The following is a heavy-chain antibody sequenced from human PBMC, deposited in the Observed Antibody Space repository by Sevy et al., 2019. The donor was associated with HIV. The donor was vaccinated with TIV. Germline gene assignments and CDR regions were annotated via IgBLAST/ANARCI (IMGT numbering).Heavy chain of an antibody. J-gene: IGHJ6*02. V-gene: IGHV3-21*01. CDR2: ISSSSSYI. CDR1: GFTFSSYS. CDR3: ARDLLYCSGGSCYYDYYYYGMDV. D-gene: IGHD2-15*01. Sequence: GGSLRLSCAASGFTFSSYSMNWVRQAPGKGLEWVSSISSSSSYIYYADSVKGRFTISRDNAKNSLYLQMNSLRAEDTAVYYCARDLLYCSGGSCYYDYYYYGMDVWGQGTTVTVSS.